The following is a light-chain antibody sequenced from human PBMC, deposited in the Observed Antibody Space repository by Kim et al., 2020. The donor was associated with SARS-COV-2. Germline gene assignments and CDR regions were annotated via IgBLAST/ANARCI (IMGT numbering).Light chain of an antibody. V-gene: IGLV3-25*03. CDR2: KDS. CDR3: QSADSSGTRV. J-gene: IGLJ3*02. CDR1: ALPKQY. Sequence: SYELTQPPSVSVSPGQTARITCSGDALPKQYAYWYKQKPGQAPVLVIYKDSERPSGIPERFSGSSSGTTVTLTISGVQAEDEADYYCQSADSSGTRVFGGGTQLTVL.